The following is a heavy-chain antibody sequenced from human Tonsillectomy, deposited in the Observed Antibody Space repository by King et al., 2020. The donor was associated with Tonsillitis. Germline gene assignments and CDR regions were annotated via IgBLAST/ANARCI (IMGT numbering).Heavy chain of an antibody. V-gene: IGHV4-39*01. Sequence: QLQESGPGLVKPSETLSLTCTVSGGSISSSSYYWGWIRQPPGKGLEWIGSIYYSGSTYYNPSLKSRVTISVDTSKNQFSLKLSSVTAADTAVYYCARHTYYYDSSGYPGYDAFDIWGQGTMVTVSS. CDR1: GGSISSSSYY. D-gene: IGHD3-22*01. CDR2: IYYSGST. J-gene: IGHJ3*02. CDR3: ARHTYYYDSSGYPGYDAFDI.